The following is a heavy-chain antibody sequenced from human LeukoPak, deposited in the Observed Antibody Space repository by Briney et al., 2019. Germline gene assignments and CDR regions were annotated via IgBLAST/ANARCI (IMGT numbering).Heavy chain of an antibody. V-gene: IGHV1-2*02. J-gene: IGHJ6*03. CDR2: INPNSGGT. CDR1: GYTFTGYY. CDR3: ARASSGYDRGGYYYYYMDV. Sequence: ASVKVSCKASGYTFTGYYMHWARQAPGQGLEWMGWINPNSGGTNYAQKFQGRVTMTRAPSISTVYMELSRLRSDDTAVYYCARASSGYDRGGYYYYYMDVWGKGTTVTVSS. D-gene: IGHD5-12*01.